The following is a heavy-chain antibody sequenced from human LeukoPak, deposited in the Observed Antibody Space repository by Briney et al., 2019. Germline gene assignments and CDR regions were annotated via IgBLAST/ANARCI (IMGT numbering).Heavy chain of an antibody. CDR2: IYYSGST. V-gene: IGHV4-31*03. CDR1: GGSISSGGYY. CDR3: ASTSMVRGVLYGMDG. J-gene: IGHJ6*02. Sequence: PSETLSLTCTVSGGSISSGGYYWSWIRQHPGKGLEWIGYIYYSGSTYYNPSLKSRVTISVDTSKNQFSLKLSSVTAADTAVYYCASTSMVRGVLYGMDGWGQGTTVTVSS. D-gene: IGHD3-10*01.